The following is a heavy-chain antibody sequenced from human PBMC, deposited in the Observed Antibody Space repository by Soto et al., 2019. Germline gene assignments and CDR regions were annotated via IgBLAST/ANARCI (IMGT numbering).Heavy chain of an antibody. V-gene: IGHV5-51*01. Sequence: ESLKISCKGSGYSFTSYWIGLVRQMPGKGLEWMGIIYPGDSDTRYSPSFQGQVTISADKSISTAYLQWSSLKASDTAMYYCARGTADTYYYYGMDVWGQGTTVTVSS. J-gene: IGHJ6*02. CDR1: GYSFTSYW. CDR2: IYPGDSDT. CDR3: ARGTADTYYYYGMDV. D-gene: IGHD6-25*01.